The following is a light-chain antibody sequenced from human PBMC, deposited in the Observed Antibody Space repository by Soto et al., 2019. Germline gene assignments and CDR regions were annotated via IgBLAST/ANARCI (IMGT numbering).Light chain of an antibody. CDR3: SSYAGSNNYV. J-gene: IGLJ1*01. V-gene: IGLV2-8*01. CDR1: SSDVGGYNY. Sequence: QSALGQPPSASGSPGQSVTISCTGTSSDVGGYNYVSWYRQHPGKAPKLMIYEVSKRPSGVPDRFSGSKSGNTASLTVSGLQDEDEADYYCSSYAGSNNYVFGTGTKVTVL. CDR2: EVS.